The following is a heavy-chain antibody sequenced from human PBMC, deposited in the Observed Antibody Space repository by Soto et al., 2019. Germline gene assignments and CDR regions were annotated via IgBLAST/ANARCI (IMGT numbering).Heavy chain of an antibody. CDR3: AKKGGGLTYFGSGSYYNA. V-gene: IGHV3-23*01. Sequence: EVQLLESGGGLVQPGGSLRLSCTASGVTFSNYAMTWVRQAPGKGLQWVSLISGSGDSTHYADSVKGRFTISRDNSMNTLYLQMHSLRAEDTAVYYCAKKGGGLTYFGSGSYYNAWGQGTLVTVSS. CDR2: ISGSGDST. D-gene: IGHD3-10*01. J-gene: IGHJ5*02. CDR1: GVTFSNYA.